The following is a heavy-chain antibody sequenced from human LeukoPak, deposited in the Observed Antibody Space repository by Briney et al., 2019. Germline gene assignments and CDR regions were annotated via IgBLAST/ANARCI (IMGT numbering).Heavy chain of an antibody. D-gene: IGHD2-2*01. J-gene: IGHJ6*03. CDR2: ISSSSSYI. Sequence: GGSLRLSCAASGFTFSSYGMHWVRQAPGKGLEWVSSISSSSSYIYYADSVKGRFTISRDNAKNSLYLQMNSLRAEDTAVYYCARPYCSSTSCYFYYYMDVWGKGTTVTVSS. V-gene: IGHV3-21*01. CDR3: ARPYCSSTSCYFYYYMDV. CDR1: GFTFSSYG.